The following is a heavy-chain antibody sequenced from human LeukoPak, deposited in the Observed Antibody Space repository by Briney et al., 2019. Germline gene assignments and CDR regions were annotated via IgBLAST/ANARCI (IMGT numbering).Heavy chain of an antibody. CDR3: VRHRGSGWFDP. CDR1: GFTFSRYG. J-gene: IGHJ5*02. Sequence: GGSLRLSCAASGFTFSRYGMSWVRQAPGKGLEWVSAISGSGDSTYYADSVKGRFTISRDNAKNSLYLQMNSLRAEDTAVFYCVRHRGSGWFDPWGQGTLVTVSS. D-gene: IGHD1-26*01. V-gene: IGHV3-23*01. CDR2: ISGSGDST.